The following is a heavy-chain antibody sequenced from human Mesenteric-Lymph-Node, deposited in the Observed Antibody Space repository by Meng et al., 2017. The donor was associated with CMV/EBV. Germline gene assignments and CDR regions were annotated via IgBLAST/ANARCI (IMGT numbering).Heavy chain of an antibody. CDR1: YD. V-gene: IGHV1-8*01. CDR2: MNPNSGNT. D-gene: IGHD2-2*01. J-gene: IGHJ5*02. CDR3: ARVRSKDIVLEPATKEIYNWFDP. Sequence: YDINWVRQATGPGLEWMGWMNPNSGNTGYAQKFQGRVTMTRDSSIDTAYMELSSLRSDDTAVYYCARVRSKDIVLEPATKEIYNWFDPWGQGTLVTVSS.